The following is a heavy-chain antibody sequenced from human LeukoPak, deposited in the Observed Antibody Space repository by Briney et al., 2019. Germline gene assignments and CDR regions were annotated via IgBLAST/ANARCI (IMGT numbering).Heavy chain of an antibody. D-gene: IGHD2-2*01. CDR3: ARGTVPAAPGFDP. CDR2: IYHSGST. J-gene: IGHJ5*02. Sequence: KPSETLSLTCAVSGGSISSGGYSWSWIRQPPGKGLEWIGYIYHSGSTYYNPSLKSRVTISVDRSKNQFSLKLSSVTAADTAVYYCARGTVPAAPGFDPWGQGTLVTVSS. V-gene: IGHV4-30-2*01. CDR1: GGSISSGGYS.